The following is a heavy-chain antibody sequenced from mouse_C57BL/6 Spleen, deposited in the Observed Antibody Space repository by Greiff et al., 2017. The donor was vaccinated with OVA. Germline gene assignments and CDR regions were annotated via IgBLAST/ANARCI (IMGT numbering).Heavy chain of an antibody. CDR1: GYTFTSYW. J-gene: IGHJ2*01. CDR2: IDPSDSYT. D-gene: IGHD1-1*01. Sequence: QVQLQQSGAELVKPGASVKLSCKASGYTFTSYWMQWVKQRPGQGLEWIGEIDPSDSYTNYNQKFKGKATLTVDTSSSTAYMQLSSLTSEDSAVYYCARRYYGKDYWGQGTTLTVSS. V-gene: IGHV1-50*01. CDR3: ARRYYGKDY.